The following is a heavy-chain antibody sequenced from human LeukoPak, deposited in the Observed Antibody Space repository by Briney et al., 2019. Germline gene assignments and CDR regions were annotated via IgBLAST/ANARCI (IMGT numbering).Heavy chain of an antibody. CDR3: ARVYYDFWSGYYPGYGMDV. D-gene: IGHD3-3*01. Sequence: PGGSLRLSCAASGFTFSSYSMNWVRQAPGKGLEWVSSISSSSSYIYYADSVKGRFTVSRDNAKNSLYLQMNSLRAEDTAVYYCARVYYDFWSGYYPGYGMDVWGQGTTVTVSS. J-gene: IGHJ6*02. V-gene: IGHV3-21*01. CDR1: GFTFSSYS. CDR2: ISSSSSYI.